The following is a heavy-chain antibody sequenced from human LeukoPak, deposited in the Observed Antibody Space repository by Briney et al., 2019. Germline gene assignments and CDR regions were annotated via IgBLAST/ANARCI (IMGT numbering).Heavy chain of an antibody. J-gene: IGHJ4*02. D-gene: IGHD6-19*01. CDR1: GFTFSSYS. CDR2: ISSSSYI. V-gene: IGHV3-21*01. Sequence: GGSLRLSCAASGFTFSSYSMNWVRQAPGKGLEWVSSISSSSYIYYADSVKGRSTISRDNAKNSLYLQMNSLRAEDTAVYYCARERGGYSSGWSSYYFDYWGQGTLVTVSS. CDR3: ARERGGYSSGWSSYYFDY.